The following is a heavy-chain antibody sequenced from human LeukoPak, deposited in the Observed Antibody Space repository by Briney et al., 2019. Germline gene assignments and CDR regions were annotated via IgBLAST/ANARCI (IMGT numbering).Heavy chain of an antibody. CDR3: ARQGGQVLLWFGESYYFDY. CDR2: IYSTGST. Sequence: SETLSLTCTVSGGSISSYYWNWIRQPAGKGLEWIGRIYSTGSTNYNPSLKSRVTMSVDTSKNQFSLKLSSVTAADTAVYYCARQGGQVLLWFGESYYFDYWGQGTLVTVSS. V-gene: IGHV4-4*07. J-gene: IGHJ4*02. D-gene: IGHD3-10*01. CDR1: GGSISSYY.